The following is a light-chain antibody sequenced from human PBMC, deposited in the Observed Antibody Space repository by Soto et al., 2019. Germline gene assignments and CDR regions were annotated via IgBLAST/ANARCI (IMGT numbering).Light chain of an antibody. CDR2: EVS. V-gene: IGKV2-30*02. Sequence: DVVMTQSPLSLPVTLGQPASISCRSSQSLIHSDGSTYLSWFHQRPGQSPRRLIYEVSDRDSGGPDRSSGSAAGTDFTLKISRVAAEDVVVYYCMQGTHWPWTFGQGTEVVTK. J-gene: IGKJ1*01. CDR1: QSLIHSDGSTY. CDR3: MQGTHWPWT.